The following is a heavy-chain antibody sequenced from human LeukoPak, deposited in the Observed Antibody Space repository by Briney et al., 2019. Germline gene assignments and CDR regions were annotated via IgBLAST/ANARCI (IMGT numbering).Heavy chain of an antibody. D-gene: IGHD6-13*01. V-gene: IGHV4-59*01. CDR1: GDSINSYY. CDR3: ARFSVAAAGTGWFDP. Sequence: PSETLSLTCTVSGDSINSYYWTWIRQPPGKGLEWIGYIYYSGSTNYNPSLKSRVTISVDTSKNHLSLKLSSVTAADTAVYYCARFSVAAAGTGWFDPWGQGTLVTVSA. J-gene: IGHJ5*02. CDR2: IYYSGST.